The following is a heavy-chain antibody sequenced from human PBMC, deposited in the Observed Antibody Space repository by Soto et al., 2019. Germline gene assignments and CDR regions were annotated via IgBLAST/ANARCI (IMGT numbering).Heavy chain of an antibody. CDR2: IWYDGSNK. J-gene: IGHJ3*02. Sequence: PGGSLRLSCAASGFTFSSYGTHWVRQAPGKGLEWVAVIWYDGSNKYYADSVKGRFTISRDNSKNTLYLQMNSLRAEDTAVYYCARDCSGGSCQDAFDIWGQGTMVTVSS. CDR1: GFTFSSYG. D-gene: IGHD2-15*01. CDR3: ARDCSGGSCQDAFDI. V-gene: IGHV3-33*01.